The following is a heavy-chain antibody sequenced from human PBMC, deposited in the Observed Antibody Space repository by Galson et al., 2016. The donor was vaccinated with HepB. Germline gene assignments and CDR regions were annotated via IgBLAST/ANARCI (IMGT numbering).Heavy chain of an antibody. Sequence: SETLSLTCTVSGASISSSPYWWGWIRQPPGKGLEWIGSIYYSGRASSTPSFQSRLTVSVDTSKNQFSLMLTSVTAADTAVYYCARDIGIKNAPYGLDVWGKGTTV. CDR2: IYYSGRA. J-gene: IGHJ6*04. CDR3: ARDIGIKNAPYGLDV. V-gene: IGHV4-39*07. CDR1: GASISSSPYW.